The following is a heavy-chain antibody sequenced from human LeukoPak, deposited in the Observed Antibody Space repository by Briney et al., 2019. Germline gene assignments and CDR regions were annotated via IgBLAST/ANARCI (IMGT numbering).Heavy chain of an antibody. V-gene: IGHV1-18*04. D-gene: IGHD2-15*01. CDR2: GSAYNGNT. J-gene: IGHJ4*02. CDR1: GYTFTSYG. Sequence: SSVTVSYKPSGYTFTSYGISWVRQAPRQGLEGMGWGSAYNGNTNYAQKLQRRVTMTTDTSTSTAYMEMRSLMSDDTAVDYCARDGAAARDGSGGSCYSVDFDCWGQRALVT. CDR3: ARDGAAARDGSGGSCYSVDFDC.